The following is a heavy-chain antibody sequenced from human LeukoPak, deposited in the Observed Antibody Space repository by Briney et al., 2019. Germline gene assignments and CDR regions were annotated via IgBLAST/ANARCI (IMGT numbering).Heavy chain of an antibody. CDR3: AKLGIWADFDH. CDR1: GFIFSNYA. V-gene: IGHV3-23*01. CDR2: ISGSGGRT. J-gene: IGHJ4*02. Sequence: PGGSLRLSCAASGFIFSNYAMTWVRQAPGKGLEWVAAISGSGGRTYYADSVKGRFTMSRDNSRNTLDLQINSLRAEDTAVYFCAKLGIWADFDHWGQGTQVAVYS. D-gene: IGHD3-16*01.